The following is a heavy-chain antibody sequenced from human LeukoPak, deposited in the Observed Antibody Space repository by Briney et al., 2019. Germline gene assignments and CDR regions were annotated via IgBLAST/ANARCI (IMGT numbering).Heavy chain of an antibody. V-gene: IGHV4-39*01. D-gene: IGHD4-11*01. J-gene: IGHJ4*02. CDR2: IYSGGMT. CDR1: GGSISSGDYY. CDR3: ARHFDYPTAYFDS. Sequence: SETLSLTCTVTGGSISSGDYYWSWLRQPPGKGLEWIASIYSGGMTFYSPSLKSRLTISADTSRNHFSLRLSSVTAADTALYFCARHFDYPTAYFDSWGQGSLVTVSS.